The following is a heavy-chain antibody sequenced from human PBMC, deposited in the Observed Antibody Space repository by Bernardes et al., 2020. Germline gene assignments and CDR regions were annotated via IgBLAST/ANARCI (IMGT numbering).Heavy chain of an antibody. CDR2: INSGGTIT. Sequence: VESLFLSCAASGFTFSAYWMHWVRQPPGKGLVWVSLINSGGTITTYADSVKGRFTISRDNTKNTLYLQMTSLRVEDTAIYYCARSSGWSPFDSWGRGTLVTVSS. J-gene: IGHJ4*02. CDR3: ARSSGWSPFDS. CDR1: GFTFSAYW. V-gene: IGHV3-74*01. D-gene: IGHD6-19*01.